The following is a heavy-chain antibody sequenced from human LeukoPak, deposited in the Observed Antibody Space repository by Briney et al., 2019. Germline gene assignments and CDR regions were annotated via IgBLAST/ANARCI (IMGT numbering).Heavy chain of an antibody. CDR1: GFTFSDYG. J-gene: IGHJ4*02. D-gene: IGHD1/OR15-1a*01. CDR3: ARDQAGTTNAIDY. Sequence: GGSLRLSCAASGFTFSDYGMYWVRQAPGEGLEWLAVIWYDGSNKYYADSVKGRFTISRDNAKNTLYLQMNSLRAEDTAVYYCARDQAGTTNAIDYWGQGTLVTVSS. V-gene: IGHV3-33*01. CDR2: IWYDGSNK.